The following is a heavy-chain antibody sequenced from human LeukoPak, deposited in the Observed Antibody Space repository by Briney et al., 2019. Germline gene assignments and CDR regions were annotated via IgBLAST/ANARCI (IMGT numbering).Heavy chain of an antibody. CDR1: GFTFSSYW. D-gene: IGHD3-3*01. Sequence: GGSLRLSCAASGFTFSSYWMHWVRQAPGKGLAWVSRINSGGSSTSYADSVKGRFTISRDNAKSTLYLQMNSLRAEDTAVYYCARGGTIFGVVVKFYNWFDPWGQGTLVTVSS. CDR2: INSGGSST. V-gene: IGHV3-74*01. J-gene: IGHJ5*02. CDR3: ARGGTIFGVVVKFYNWFDP.